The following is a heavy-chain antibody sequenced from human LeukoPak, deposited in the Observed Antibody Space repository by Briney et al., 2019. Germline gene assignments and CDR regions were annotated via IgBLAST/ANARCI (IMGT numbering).Heavy chain of an antibody. J-gene: IGHJ4*02. Sequence: GGSLRLSCAASGFTFSGYWMHWVRQAPGKGLEWVTFIWSDGSYKYYADSVKGRFTVSRDNSKNILYLQMNSLRAEDTAVYYCAGDFDYWGQGTLVTVSS. V-gene: IGHV3-30*02. CDR2: IWSDGSYK. CDR1: GFTFSGYW. CDR3: AGDFDY.